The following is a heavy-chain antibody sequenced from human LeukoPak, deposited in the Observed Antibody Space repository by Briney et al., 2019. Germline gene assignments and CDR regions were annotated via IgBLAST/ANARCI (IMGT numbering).Heavy chain of an antibody. CDR1: GFTFSYYS. CDR3: ARDLISGDYTFDY. V-gene: IGHV3-48*02. J-gene: IGHJ4*02. CDR2: FSTRSSTI. Sequence: GGSLRLSCAASGFTFSYYSMNWVRQAPGKGLEWVSYFSTRSSTISYADSVKGRFAISRDNAKNSLYLQMNSLRDEDTAVYYCARDLISGDYTFDYWGQGALVTVSS. D-gene: IGHD4-11*01.